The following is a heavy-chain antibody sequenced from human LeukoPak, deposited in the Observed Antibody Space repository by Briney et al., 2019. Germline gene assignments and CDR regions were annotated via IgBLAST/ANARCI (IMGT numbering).Heavy chain of an antibody. J-gene: IGHJ6*03. Sequence: SQTLSLTCTVSGGSISSGGYYWSWIRQHPGKGLEWIGYIYYSGSTYYNPPLKSRVTISVDTSKNQFSLKLSSVTAADTAVYYCASGGGSRLAYYYYMDVWGKGTTVTVSS. CDR3: ASGGGSRLAYYYYMDV. CDR2: IYYSGST. D-gene: IGHD5-12*01. CDR1: GGSISSGGYY. V-gene: IGHV4-31*03.